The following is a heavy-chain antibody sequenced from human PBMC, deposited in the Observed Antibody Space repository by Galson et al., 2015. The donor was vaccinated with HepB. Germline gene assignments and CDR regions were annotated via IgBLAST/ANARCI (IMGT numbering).Heavy chain of an antibody. D-gene: IGHD3-10*01. CDR2: IYSGGST. Sequence: SLRLSCAASGFTVSSNYMSWVRQAPGKGLEWVSVIYSGGSTYYADSVKGRFTISRDNSKNTLYLQMNSLRAEDTAVYYCASPSWFGELLNWGQGTLVTVSS. CDR3: ASPSWFGELLN. CDR1: GFTVSSNY. J-gene: IGHJ4*02. V-gene: IGHV3-66*01.